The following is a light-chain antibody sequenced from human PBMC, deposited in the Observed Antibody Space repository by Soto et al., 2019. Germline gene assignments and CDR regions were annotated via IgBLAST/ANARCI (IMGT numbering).Light chain of an antibody. CDR1: QSISSH. V-gene: IGKV1-39*01. J-gene: IGKJ2*01. CDR3: QHSYITPRYT. CDR2: ASY. Sequence: DIQITQSPSSLSASVGDRVTITCRASQSISSHLNWYQHKPGRPPRLLIFASYILEGGVPSRFSGGGSYTYFTLTIDSLQPEDVATYYCQHSYITPRYTFGQGTKVEI.